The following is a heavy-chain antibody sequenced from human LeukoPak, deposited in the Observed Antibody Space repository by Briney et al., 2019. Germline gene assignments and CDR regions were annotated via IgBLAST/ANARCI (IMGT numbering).Heavy chain of an antibody. J-gene: IGHJ4*02. CDR2: ISSSSSTI. V-gene: IGHV3-48*02. CDR3: AREIGRDGHNSFDS. D-gene: IGHD5-24*01. Sequence: GGSLRLSCAASGFTFSSYSMNWVRQAPGKGLEWVSYISSSSSTIYYADCVKGRFTISRDNAKNSLYLQMNSLRDEDTAVYYCAREIGRDGHNSFDSWGQGALVTVSS. CDR1: GFTFSSYS.